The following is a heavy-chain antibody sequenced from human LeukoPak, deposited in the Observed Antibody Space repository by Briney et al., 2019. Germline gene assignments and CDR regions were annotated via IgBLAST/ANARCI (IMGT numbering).Heavy chain of an antibody. CDR3: ASIAPYYDYYGMDV. J-gene: IGHJ6*02. V-gene: IGHV4-34*01. CDR2: INHSGST. Sequence: SETLSLTCTVSGGSISSYYWSWIRQPPGKGLEWIGEINHSGSTNYNPSLKSRVTISVDTSKNQSSLKLSSVTAADTAVYYCASIAPYYDYYGMDVWGQGTTVTVSS. CDR1: GGSISSYY. D-gene: IGHD2-21*01.